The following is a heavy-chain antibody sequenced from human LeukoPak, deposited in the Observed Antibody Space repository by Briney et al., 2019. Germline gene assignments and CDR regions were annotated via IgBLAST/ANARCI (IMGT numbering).Heavy chain of an antibody. Sequence: ASVKVSCKASGYTFTAYHIQWVRQAPGQGLEWMGWINPDSGGTNFAQKFQGRVTMTRDTSISTAYMELSRLRSDATAVYYCASEAAGDPDWYFDLWGRGTLVTVSS. D-gene: IGHD7-27*01. J-gene: IGHJ2*01. CDR3: ASEAAGDPDWYFDL. V-gene: IGHV1-2*02. CDR2: INPDSGGT. CDR1: GYTFTAYH.